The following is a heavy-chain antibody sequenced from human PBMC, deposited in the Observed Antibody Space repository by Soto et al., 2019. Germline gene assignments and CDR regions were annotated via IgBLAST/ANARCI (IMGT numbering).Heavy chain of an antibody. CDR2: ISGGGGGV. V-gene: IGHV3-23*01. CDR3: AKGYYEVWSDYFGHKLGAFHY. Sequence: PGGSLRLSCAASGVSFGTCVMNWVRLAQGKGLEWVSGISGGGGGVYSADTVPGRFTISRDNSRNKLFPQVIRVRDADPAAYYGAKGYYEVWSDYFGHKLGAFHYWGRGTLGTV. J-gene: IGHJ4*02. D-gene: IGHD3-3*01. CDR1: GVSFGTCV.